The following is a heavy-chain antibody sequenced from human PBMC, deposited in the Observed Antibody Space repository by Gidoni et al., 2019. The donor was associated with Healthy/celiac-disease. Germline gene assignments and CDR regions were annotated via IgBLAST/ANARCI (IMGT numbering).Heavy chain of an antibody. V-gene: IGHV1-69*01. Sequence: QVQLVQSGAEGKKPGCSVKVSCQASACTFSSYAIRWVRQAPGQGLEWMGGIIPIFGTANYAQKFQGRVTITADESTSTAYMELSSLRSEDTAVYYCARDLGGSGSRSVWGQGTLVTVSS. CDR2: IIPIFGTA. J-gene: IGHJ4*02. CDR1: ACTFSSYA. D-gene: IGHD3-10*01. CDR3: ARDLGGSGSRSV.